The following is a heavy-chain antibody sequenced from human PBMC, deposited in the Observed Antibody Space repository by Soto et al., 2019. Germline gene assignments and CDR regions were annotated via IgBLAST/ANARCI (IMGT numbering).Heavy chain of an antibody. Sequence: GGSLRLSCAASGFTFSRYVMNWVRQAPGKGLEWVSGITGSGGSTYYADSVEGRFTISRDNSKNTLFLQMSSLRVEDTAVYYCANYNGDYVRGFYFEYWGQGTLVTVSS. J-gene: IGHJ4*02. CDR2: ITGSGGST. CDR3: ANYNGDYVRGFYFEY. CDR1: GFTFSRYV. D-gene: IGHD4-17*01. V-gene: IGHV3-23*01.